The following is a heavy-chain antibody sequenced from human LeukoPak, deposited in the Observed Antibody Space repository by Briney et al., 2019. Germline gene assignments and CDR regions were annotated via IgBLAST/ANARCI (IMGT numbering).Heavy chain of an antibody. Sequence: GGSLRLSCVASGFTFNSYNMNWVRQAPGKGLEWISYISSGSNIVYYADSVKGRFTISRDNAKNSLYLQMNSLRAEDTAVYYCARVPYYGSGSYSPLHYYYYGMDVWGQGTTVTVSS. CDR2: ISSGSNIV. J-gene: IGHJ6*02. D-gene: IGHD3-10*01. V-gene: IGHV3-48*04. CDR3: ARVPYYGSGSYSPLHYYYYGMDV. CDR1: GFTFNSYN.